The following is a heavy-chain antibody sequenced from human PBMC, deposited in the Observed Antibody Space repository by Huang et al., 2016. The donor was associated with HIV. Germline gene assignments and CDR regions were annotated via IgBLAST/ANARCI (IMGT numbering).Heavy chain of an antibody. CDR1: GFTFSSYW. D-gene: IGHD3-10*01. J-gene: IGHJ4*02. CDR2: SKSDGIST. CDR3: ARGSRQGKYYYGSGTAY. V-gene: IGHV3-74*01. Sequence: EVQLVESGGGLVQPGGSLRLSCAASGFTFSSYWMHWVRQVPGKGLVWVSQSKSDGISTSYADSVKGRFTISRDNAKNTLYLQMNSLRAEDTAVYYCARGSRQGKYYYGSGTAYWGQGTLVTVSS.